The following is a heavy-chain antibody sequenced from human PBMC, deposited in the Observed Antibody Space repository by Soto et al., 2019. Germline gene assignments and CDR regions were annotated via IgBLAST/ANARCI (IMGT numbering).Heavy chain of an antibody. D-gene: IGHD4-17*01. V-gene: IGHV4-31*03. Sequence: PSETLSLTFTVSGGSISSGCYYWSWIRQHPGKGLEWIGYIYYSGSTYYNPSLKSRVTISVDTSKNQFSLKLSSVTAADTAVYYCASAKNGDYEHDAFDIWGQGTMVTVSS. CDR1: GGSISSGCYY. CDR2: IYYSGST. J-gene: IGHJ3*02. CDR3: ASAKNGDYEHDAFDI.